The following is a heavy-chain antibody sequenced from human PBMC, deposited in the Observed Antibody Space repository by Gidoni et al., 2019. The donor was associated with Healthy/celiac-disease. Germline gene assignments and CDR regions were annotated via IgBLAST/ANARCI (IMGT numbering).Heavy chain of an antibody. Sequence: QVQRQESGPGRVKPSETLSLTGTVPGGAISSYYWSWIRQPPGKGLEWIGYIYGSGSTNYHPSLKRRVTISVDTSKNQFSLKLSSVTAADTAVYYCARDITGGDYLDYWCQGTLVTLSS. CDR1: GGAISSYY. CDR3: ARDITGGDYLDY. J-gene: IGHJ4*02. CDR2: IYGSGST. V-gene: IGHV4-59*01. D-gene: IGHD1-20*01.